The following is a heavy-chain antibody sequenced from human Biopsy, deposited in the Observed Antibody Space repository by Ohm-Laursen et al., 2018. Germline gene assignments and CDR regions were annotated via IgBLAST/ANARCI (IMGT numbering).Heavy chain of an antibody. Sequence: SVKVSCNASGFTFSSSAVQWVRQARGHRLEWIGWIVVGSGHTNYAQKFQERVTITRDMSTSTAYMELTSLRSEDTAVYYCAATSTLYYYYYAMDVWDQGTTITVSS. V-gene: IGHV1-58*01. J-gene: IGHJ6*02. CDR1: GFTFSSSA. CDR3: AATSTLYYYYYAMDV. CDR2: IVVGSGHT.